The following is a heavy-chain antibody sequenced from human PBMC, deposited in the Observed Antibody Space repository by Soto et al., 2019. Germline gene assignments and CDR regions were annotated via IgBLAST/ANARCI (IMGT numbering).Heavy chain of an antibody. Sequence: EVQLVESGGGLVQPGRSLRLSCVASGFMFDDFAMHWVRQVPGKGLEWVSGISWNNGTVAYADSVKGRFTISRYNAKNSLYLQMNRLRVEDTALYYYTKGPGPRVVPAPHDYWGQGTLVTVSS. D-gene: IGHD2-2*01. CDR1: GFMFDDFA. CDR3: TKGPGPRVVPAPHDY. V-gene: IGHV3-9*01. CDR2: ISWNNGTV. J-gene: IGHJ4*02.